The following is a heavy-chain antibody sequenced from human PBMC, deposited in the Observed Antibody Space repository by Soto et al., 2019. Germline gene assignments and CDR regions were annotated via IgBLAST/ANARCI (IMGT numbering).Heavy chain of an antibody. V-gene: IGHV3-30*18. J-gene: IGHJ4*02. CDR3: AKDLNYYDSSGYYY. Sequence: GGSLRLSCAASGFTFSSYGMHWVRQAPGKGLEWVAVISYDGSNKYYADSVKGRFTISRDNSKNTLYLQMNSLRAEDTAVYDCAKDLNYYDSSGYYYWGQGTLVTVSS. D-gene: IGHD3-22*01. CDR2: ISYDGSNK. CDR1: GFTFSSYG.